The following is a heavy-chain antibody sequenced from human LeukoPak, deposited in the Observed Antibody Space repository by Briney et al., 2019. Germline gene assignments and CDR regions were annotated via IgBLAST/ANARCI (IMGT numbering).Heavy chain of an antibody. Sequence: GGALRLSCAASGLTYREYYMGGIRPAPGRGRAWVSYIRSSGRTIYYADSVKGRFTISRDNAKNSLYLQMNSLRAEDTAVYYCARGGLMVRGVIPGWGQGTLVTVSS. D-gene: IGHD3-10*01. CDR1: GLTYREYY. CDR2: IRSSGRTI. V-gene: IGHV3-11*01. J-gene: IGHJ4*02. CDR3: ARGGLMVRGVIPG.